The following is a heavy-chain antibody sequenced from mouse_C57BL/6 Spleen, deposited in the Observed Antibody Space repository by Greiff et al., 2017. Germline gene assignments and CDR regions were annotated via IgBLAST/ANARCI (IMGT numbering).Heavy chain of an antibody. V-gene: IGHV1-55*01. CDR1: GYTFTSYW. Sequence: VQLQQPGAELVKPGASVKMSCKASGYTFTSYWITWVKQRPGQGLEWIGDLYPGSGSTNYNEKFKSKATLTVDTSSSTAYMQLSSLTSEDSAVYYCASAEGFYAMDYWGQGTSVTVSS. CDR2: LYPGSGST. CDR3: ASAEGFYAMDY. J-gene: IGHJ4*01.